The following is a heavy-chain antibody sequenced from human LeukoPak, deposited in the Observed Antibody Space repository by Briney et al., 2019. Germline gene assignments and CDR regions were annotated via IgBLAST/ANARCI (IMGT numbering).Heavy chain of an antibody. D-gene: IGHD6-19*01. Sequence: GRSLRLSCAASGFTFSSYGMHWVRQAPGKGLEWVAVIWYDGSNKYYADSVKGRFTISRDNSKNTLYLQMNSLRAEDTAVYYCAKSHQWLAFYYFDYWGQGTLVTVSS. CDR1: GFTFSSYG. CDR2: IWYDGSNK. J-gene: IGHJ4*02. V-gene: IGHV3-33*06. CDR3: AKSHQWLAFYYFDY.